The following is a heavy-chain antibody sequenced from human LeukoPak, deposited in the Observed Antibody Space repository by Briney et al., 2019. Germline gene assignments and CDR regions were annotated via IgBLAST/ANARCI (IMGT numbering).Heavy chain of an antibody. D-gene: IGHD3-10*01. CDR1: GFTFSYYG. J-gene: IGHJ4*02. CDR3: AKEVRDLPYDF. Sequence: PGGSLRLSCAASGFTFSYYGMHWVRQAPGKGLEWVAFVQYDGVDKFYADSVKGRFTISRDNSKNTLYLHMNSLRTEDTAVYYCAKEVRDLPYDFWGQGTLVTVSS. V-gene: IGHV3-30*02. CDR2: VQYDGVDK.